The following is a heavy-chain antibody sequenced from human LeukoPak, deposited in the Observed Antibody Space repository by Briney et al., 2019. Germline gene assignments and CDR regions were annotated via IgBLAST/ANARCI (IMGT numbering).Heavy chain of an antibody. CDR1: GGTINSYY. J-gene: IGHJ4*02. V-gene: IGHV4-59*01. D-gene: IGHD3/OR15-3a*01. CDR2: IYYSGST. CDR3: ARGRSNSDY. Sequence: SETLSLTCTVSGGTINSYYWTWIRQPPGKGPEWIGYIYYSGSTNYNPSLKSRVTISVDTSKNQFSLTLSSVTAADTAVYYCARGRSNSDYWGQGTLVTVSS.